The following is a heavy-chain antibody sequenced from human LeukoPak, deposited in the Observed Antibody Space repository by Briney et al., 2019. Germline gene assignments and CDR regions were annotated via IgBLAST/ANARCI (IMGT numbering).Heavy chain of an antibody. Sequence: SLRLSXXXXGFTXXNXAMSWVRXAPGEGLEWVSAISDSGGATFHADSVKGRFTICRENSKKTLYMQMNSLREEDTAIYYCAKRYCTGGSCCPDYWGPGTLVTVSS. D-gene: IGHD2-8*02. V-gene: IGHV3-23*01. CDR3: AKRYCTGGSCCPDY. CDR2: ISDSGGAT. J-gene: IGHJ4*02. CDR1: GFTXXNXA.